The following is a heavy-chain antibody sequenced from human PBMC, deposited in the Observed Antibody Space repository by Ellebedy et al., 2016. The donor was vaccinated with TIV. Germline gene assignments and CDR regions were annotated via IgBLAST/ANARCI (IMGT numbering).Heavy chain of an antibody. J-gene: IGHJ4*02. CDR3: VKGYEALYGGPEY. Sequence: PGGSLRLSCAASASTSSNYAMSWVRQAPGKGLEWVSVISYSASNTYYADSVKGRFTISRDNSKDTLYLQMNSLRAEDTALYYCVKGYEALYGGPEYWGQGTVVTVSS. V-gene: IGHV3-23*01. CDR1: ASTSSNYA. D-gene: IGHD4-23*01. CDR2: ISYSASNT.